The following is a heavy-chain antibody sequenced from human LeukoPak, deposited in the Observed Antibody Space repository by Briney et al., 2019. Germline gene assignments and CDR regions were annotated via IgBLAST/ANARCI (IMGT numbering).Heavy chain of an antibody. CDR1: GFTFSNYG. J-gene: IGHJ4*02. CDR3: ARDPTRYSGDY. D-gene: IGHD5-18*01. Sequence: GGSLRLSCAASGFTFSNYGFHWVRQAPGKGLEWVAAMWADGIQKYYSDAVTGRFTVSRDNSQNMLFLQMNSLRVEDTAVYYCARDPTRYSGDYWGPGTLVIVSS. V-gene: IGHV3-33*01. CDR2: MWADGIQK.